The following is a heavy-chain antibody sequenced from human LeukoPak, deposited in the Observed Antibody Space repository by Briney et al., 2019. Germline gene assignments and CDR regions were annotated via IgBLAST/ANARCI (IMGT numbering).Heavy chain of an antibody. J-gene: IGHJ4*02. CDR3: VTYYFDSSGPKKNY. D-gene: IGHD3-22*01. V-gene: IGHV4-34*01. CDR2: INHSGST. Sequence: PSETLSLTCAVYGGSVSGYYWSWIRQPPGKGLEWLGEINHSGSTNYNPSLKSRVTISVDTSKKQFSLKLSSVTAADTAVYYCVTYYFDSSGPKKNYWGQGTLVTVSS. CDR1: GGSVSGYY.